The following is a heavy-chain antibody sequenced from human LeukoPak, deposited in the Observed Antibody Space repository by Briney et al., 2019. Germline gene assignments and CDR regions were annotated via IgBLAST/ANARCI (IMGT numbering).Heavy chain of an antibody. CDR1: GFTFSSYG. Sequence: GGSLRLSCAASGFTFSSYGMHWVRQAPGKGLEWVAFIRYDGSNKYYADSVKGRFTISRDNSKNTLYLQMNSLRAEDTAVYYCALRFLETYYFDYWGQGTLVTVSS. CDR2: IRYDGSNK. CDR3: ALRFLETYYFDY. J-gene: IGHJ4*02. V-gene: IGHV3-30*02. D-gene: IGHD3-3*01.